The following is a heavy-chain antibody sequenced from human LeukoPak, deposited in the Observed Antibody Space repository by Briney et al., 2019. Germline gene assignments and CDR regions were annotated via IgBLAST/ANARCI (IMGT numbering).Heavy chain of an antibody. CDR1: GFTFSGSA. CDR2: IRSKTNNYAT. D-gene: IGHD3-22*01. CDR3: TSDYYDSSGEGGPYFDY. V-gene: IGHV3-73*01. J-gene: IGHJ4*02. Sequence: GGSLRLSCAASGFTFSGSALHWVRQASGKGLEWIGRIRSKTNNYATAYAASVKGRFTISRDDSKNTAYLQMNSLKTEDTAVYYCTSDYYDSSGEGGPYFDYWGQGTLVTVSS.